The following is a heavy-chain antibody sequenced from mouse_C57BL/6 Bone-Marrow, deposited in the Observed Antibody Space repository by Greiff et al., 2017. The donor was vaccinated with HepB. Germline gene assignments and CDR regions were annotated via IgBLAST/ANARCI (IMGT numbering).Heavy chain of an antibody. J-gene: IGHJ2*01. CDR1: GYTFTDYY. Sequence: EVKLQESGPVLVKPGASVKMSCKASGYTFTDYYMNWVKQSHGKSLEWIGVINPYNGGTSYNQKFKGKATLTVDKSSSTAYMELNSLTSEDSAVYYCARKRSSRYFDYWGQGTTLTVSS. V-gene: IGHV1-19*01. CDR3: ARKRSSRYFDY. CDR2: INPYNGGT.